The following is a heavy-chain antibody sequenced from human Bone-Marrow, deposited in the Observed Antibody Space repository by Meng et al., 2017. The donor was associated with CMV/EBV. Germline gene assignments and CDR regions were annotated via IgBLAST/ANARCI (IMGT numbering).Heavy chain of an antibody. D-gene: IGHD3-10*01. V-gene: IGHV3-66*01. CDR1: GFTVSSNY. CDR3: ARDRLWFGELRGPYGGMDV. CDR2: IYSGGST. Sequence: GESLKISCAASGFTVSSNYMSWVRQAPVKGLEWVSVIYSGGSTYYADSLKGRFTISRDNAKNSLYLQMNGLRAEDTAVYYCARDRLWFGELRGPYGGMDVWGQGTTVTVSS. J-gene: IGHJ6*02.